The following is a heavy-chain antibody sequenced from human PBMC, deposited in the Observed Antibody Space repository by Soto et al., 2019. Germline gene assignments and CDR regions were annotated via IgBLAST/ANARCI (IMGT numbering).Heavy chain of an antibody. Sequence: PSETLSPTSIISGRPISTYSWNWMRQSPGKGLEWIGYIYYSGSTNYNPSLKSRVTISVDTSKNQCSLNLNSVTAADTSVYYCARSTDNYDTSGYYPFDYWGQGTLVT. J-gene: IGHJ4*02. V-gene: IGHV4-59*08. CDR2: IYYSGST. D-gene: IGHD3-22*01. CDR1: GRPISTYS. CDR3: ARSTDNYDTSGYYPFDY.